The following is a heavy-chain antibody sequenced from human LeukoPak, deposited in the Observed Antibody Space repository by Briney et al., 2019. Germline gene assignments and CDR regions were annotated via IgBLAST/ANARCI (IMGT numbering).Heavy chain of an antibody. D-gene: IGHD5-24*01. CDR2: IKQDGSIK. Sequence: EGSLRLSCAASGFTFSSYRMNWVRQAPGKGLEWVANIKQDGSIKNYVGSVKGRFTISRDNAKNSLYLQVNSLRAEDTAIYYCAREINGSARDYWGQGTLVTVSS. CDR3: AREINGSARDY. J-gene: IGHJ4*02. CDR1: GFTFSSYR. V-gene: IGHV3-7*05.